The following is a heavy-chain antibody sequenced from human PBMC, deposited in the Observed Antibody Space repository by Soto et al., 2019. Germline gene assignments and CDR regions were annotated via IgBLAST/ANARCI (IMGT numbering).Heavy chain of an antibody. V-gene: IGHV3-21*01. D-gene: IGHD2-2*01. CDR3: ARYCSSTSCFLDYYYMDV. J-gene: IGHJ6*03. CDR1: GFTFSSYS. CDR2: ISSSSSSI. Sequence: EVQLVESGGGLVKPGGSLRLSCAASGFTFSSYSMNWVRQAPGKGLEWVSSISSSSSSIYYADSVKGRFTISRDNAKNALYLKMNSLRAEDTAVYYCARYCSSTSCFLDYYYMDVWGKGPTVTVSS.